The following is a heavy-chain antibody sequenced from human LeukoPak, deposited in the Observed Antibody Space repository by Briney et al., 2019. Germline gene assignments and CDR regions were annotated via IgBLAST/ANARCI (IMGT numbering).Heavy chain of an antibody. CDR2: IGTAGDT. CDR3: ARVAKERVGGVYYFDY. CDR1: GFTFSDYD. Sequence: PGGSLRLSCAASGFTFSDYDMHWVRQATGKGLEWVSAIGTAGDTYYTGSVKGRFTISRENAKNSLYLQMNSLRAGDTAVYYCARVAKERVGGVYYFDYWGQGTLVTDSS. J-gene: IGHJ4*02. D-gene: IGHD1-1*01. V-gene: IGHV3-13*01.